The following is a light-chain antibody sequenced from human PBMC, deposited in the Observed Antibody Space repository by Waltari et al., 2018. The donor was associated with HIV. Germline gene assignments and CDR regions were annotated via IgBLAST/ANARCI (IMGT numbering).Light chain of an antibody. Sequence: QSALTQPRSVSGSPGQSVPFPCTGTSSDGGGYNYVSWYQQHPGKAPKLMIYDVSKRPSGVPDRFSGSKSGNTASLTISGLQAEDEADYYCCSYAGSYTRFGGGTKLTVL. CDR2: DVS. J-gene: IGLJ2*01. V-gene: IGLV2-11*01. CDR3: CSYAGSYTR. CDR1: SSDGGGYNY.